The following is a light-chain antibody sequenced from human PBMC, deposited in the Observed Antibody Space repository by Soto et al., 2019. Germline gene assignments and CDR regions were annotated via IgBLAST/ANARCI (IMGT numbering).Light chain of an antibody. CDR3: SSYTSSSVYV. CDR2: EVS. Sequence: QSVLTQPASVSGSPGQSITISCTGTSSDVGGYNYVSWYQQHPDKAPKLMIYEVSNRPSGVSNRFSGSKSGNTASLTISGLQAEDEADYYCSSYTSSSVYVFGTGTKVTVL. CDR1: SSDVGGYNY. V-gene: IGLV2-14*01. J-gene: IGLJ1*01.